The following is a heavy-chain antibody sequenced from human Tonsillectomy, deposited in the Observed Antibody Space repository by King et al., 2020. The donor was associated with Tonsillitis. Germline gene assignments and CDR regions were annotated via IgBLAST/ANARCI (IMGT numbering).Heavy chain of an antibody. CDR1: GGSISSYY. CDR3: ARHTYRGLEGFDI. CDR2: IYYSGST. J-gene: IGHJ3*02. Sequence: VQLQESGPGLVKPSETLSLTCTVSGGSISSYYWSWSRQPPGKGLEWIGDIYYSGSTNYNPSPKRRVTISEDTSKNQFSLKLSSVTAADTAVYYCARHTYRGLEGFDIWGQGTMVTVSS. V-gene: IGHV4-59*08. D-gene: IGHD5-12*01.